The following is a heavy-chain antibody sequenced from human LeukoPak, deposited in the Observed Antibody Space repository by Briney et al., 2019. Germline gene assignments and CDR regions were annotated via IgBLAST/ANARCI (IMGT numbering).Heavy chain of an antibody. Sequence: SETLSLTCVVSGYSISSGYHWGWIRQPPRKGLEWIGSVHRSGSTYYNPSLKSRVTISVDTSKNQISLKVRTVTAADTAVYYCARENWVFDYWGQGILVTVSP. CDR1: GYSISSGYH. J-gene: IGHJ4*02. CDR2: VHRSGST. CDR3: ARENWVFDY. D-gene: IGHD7-27*01. V-gene: IGHV4-38-2*02.